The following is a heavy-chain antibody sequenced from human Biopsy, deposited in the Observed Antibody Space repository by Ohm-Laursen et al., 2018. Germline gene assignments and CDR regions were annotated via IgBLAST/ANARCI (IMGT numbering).Heavy chain of an antibody. CDR2: IRPLNGDT. D-gene: IGHD3-16*02. V-gene: IGHV1-18*01. Sequence: ASVKVSCKISGDRFSNYPISWVRQAPGQGLEWMGWIRPLNGDTKYGQKFQDRVTMTTDTSTSTVYMELTSLRSDDTAVYYCARGEVTFGELIVSLDSWGQGTLVTVSS. CDR3: ARGEVTFGELIVSLDS. J-gene: IGHJ4*02. CDR1: GDRFSNYP.